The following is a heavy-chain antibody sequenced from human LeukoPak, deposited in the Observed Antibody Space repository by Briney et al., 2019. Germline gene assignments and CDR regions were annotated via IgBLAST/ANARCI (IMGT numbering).Heavy chain of an antibody. D-gene: IGHD4-17*01. V-gene: IGHV3-23*01. Sequence: GGSLRLSCAASGFTFSSYAMSWVRQAPGKGLEWVSAISGSGGSTYYADSVKGRFTISRDNFKNTLYLRMNSLRAEDTAVYYCAKCVNGDSLYAFDIWGQGTMVTVSS. CDR2: ISGSGGST. J-gene: IGHJ3*02. CDR3: AKCVNGDSLYAFDI. CDR1: GFTFSSYA.